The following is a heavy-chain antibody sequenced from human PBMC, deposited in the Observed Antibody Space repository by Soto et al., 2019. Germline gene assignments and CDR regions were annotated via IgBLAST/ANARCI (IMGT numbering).Heavy chain of an antibody. CDR2: ISYDGSNK. V-gene: IGHV3-30*03. CDR1: GFTLISYV. CDR3: APNPSYDSSGFHY. D-gene: IGHD3-22*01. J-gene: IGHJ4*02. Sequence: SLRLSCAASGFTLISYVMHWVRQAPGKGLEWVAVISYDGSNKYYADSVKGRFTISRDNSKNTLYLQMNSLRAEDTAVYYCAPNPSYDSSGFHYWGQGT.